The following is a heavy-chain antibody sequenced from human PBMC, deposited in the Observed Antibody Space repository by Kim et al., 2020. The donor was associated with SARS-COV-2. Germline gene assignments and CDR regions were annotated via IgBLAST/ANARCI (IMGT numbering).Heavy chain of an antibody. CDR1: GGTFSSYA. CDR3: ARSVVVPAAKSADEYYYYYMDV. V-gene: IGHV1-69*04. CDR2: IIPILGIA. D-gene: IGHD2-2*01. J-gene: IGHJ6*03. Sequence: SVKVSCKASGGTFSSYAISWVRQAPGQGLEWMGRIIPILGIANYAQKFQGRVTITADKSTSTAYMELSSLRSEDTAVYYCARSVVVPAAKSADEYYYYYMDVWGKGTTVTVSS.